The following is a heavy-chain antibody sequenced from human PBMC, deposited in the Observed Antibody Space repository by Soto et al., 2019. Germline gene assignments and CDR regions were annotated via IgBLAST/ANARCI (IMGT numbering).Heavy chain of an antibody. CDR3: ARRHLAVAVSPWFDP. D-gene: IGHD6-19*01. Sequence: QVTLKESGPVLVKPTETLTLRCTVSGLSITDSEMGVSWIRQPPGQPLEWLAHIDSSGEKSYRTFLKSRLAISKETPKGQVVLTMTNMAPADPATYYCARRHLAVAVSPWFDPWGEGIPVTVSS. CDR2: IDSSGEK. V-gene: IGHV2-26*01. J-gene: IGHJ5*02. CDR1: GLSITDSEMG.